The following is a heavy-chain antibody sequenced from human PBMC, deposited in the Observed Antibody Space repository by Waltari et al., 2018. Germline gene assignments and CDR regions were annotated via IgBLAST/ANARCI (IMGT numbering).Heavy chain of an antibody. CDR1: GFTFDDYA. J-gene: IGHJ5*02. D-gene: IGHD3-3*01. Sequence: EVQLVESGGGLVQPGRSLRLSCAASGFTFDDYAMHWVRQAPGKGLEWVSGISWNSDNIGYADSVKGRFTISRDNAKNSLYLLMNSLRVEDTALYYCARGGITIFGVFRGWFGPWGQGTLVTVSS. CDR3: ARGGITIFGVFRGWFGP. V-gene: IGHV3-9*01. CDR2: ISWNSDNI.